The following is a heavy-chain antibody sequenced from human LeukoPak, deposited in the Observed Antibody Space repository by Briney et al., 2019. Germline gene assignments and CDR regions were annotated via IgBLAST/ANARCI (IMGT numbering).Heavy chain of an antibody. CDR1: GGSISSSSYY. V-gene: IGHV4-39*01. Sequence: SETLSLTCTVSGGSISSSSYYWGWIRQPPGKGLEWIGSIYYSGSTYYNPSLKGRVTISVDTSKNQFSLKLSSVTAADTAVYYCASLDIVVVPAALDYWGQGTLVTVSS. CDR3: ASLDIVVVPAALDY. J-gene: IGHJ4*02. CDR2: IYYSGST. D-gene: IGHD2-2*03.